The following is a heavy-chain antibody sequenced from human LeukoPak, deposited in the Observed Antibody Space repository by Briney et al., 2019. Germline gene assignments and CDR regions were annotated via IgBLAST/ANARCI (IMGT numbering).Heavy chain of an antibody. D-gene: IGHD6-13*01. J-gene: IGHJ4*02. V-gene: IGHV1-24*01. CDR3: VVYGSSVRYLYYFDY. CDR1: GYTLTELS. CDR2: FDPEDGET. Sequence: ASVKVSCKVSGYTLTELSMHWVRQAPGKGLEWMGGFDPEDGETIYAQKFQGRVTMTEDTSTDTAYMELSSLRSEDTAVYYCVVYGSSVRYLYYFDYWGQGTLVTVSS.